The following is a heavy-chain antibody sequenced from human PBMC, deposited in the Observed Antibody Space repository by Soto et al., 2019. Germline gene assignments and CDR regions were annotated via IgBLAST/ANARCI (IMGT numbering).Heavy chain of an antibody. Sequence: QVQLQQWGAGLLTPSETLSLTCAVYGGSVTSGNYYWSWIRQPPGKGLEWIGEMSHSGGTHFNPSRKTRVTISVDTSKNQFSLKKSSATAADTALYYCARVERGTATTVVDALDIWGPGTLVTVSS. J-gene: IGHJ3*02. V-gene: IGHV4-34*01. D-gene: IGHD1-1*01. CDR3: ARVERGTATTVVDALDI. CDR2: MSHSGGT. CDR1: GGSVTSGNYY.